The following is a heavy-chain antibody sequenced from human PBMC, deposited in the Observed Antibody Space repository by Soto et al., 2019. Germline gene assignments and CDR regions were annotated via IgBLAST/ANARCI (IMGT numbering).Heavy chain of an antibody. CDR3: AHAYGWRSLS. D-gene: IGHD3-10*01. CDR2: LYWYDAK. J-gene: IGHJ5*02. Sequence: QITLKESGPTLVKPTQTRTLTCTFSGFSLSTSRVGVGWIRQPPGKALEWLAVLYWYDAKTYRPSLKSRLTITKDTSKNQVAPTITNKDPVYTATYYCAHAYGWRSLSWGQGTLVTVSS. V-gene: IGHV2-5*01. CDR1: GFSLSTSRVG.